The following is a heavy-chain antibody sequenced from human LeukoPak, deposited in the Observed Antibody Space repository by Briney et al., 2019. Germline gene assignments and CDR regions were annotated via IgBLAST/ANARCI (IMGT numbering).Heavy chain of an antibody. CDR1: GGSISSYY. CDR3: ARVRKQQLIDY. V-gene: IGHV4-59*01. D-gene: IGHD6-13*01. Sequence: PSETLSLTCTVSGGSISSYYWSWIRQPPGKGLEWIGYIYYSGSTNYNPSLKSRVTISVDTSKNQFSLKLSSVTAADTAVYYCARVRKQQLIDYWGQGTLVTVSS. J-gene: IGHJ4*02. CDR2: IYYSGST.